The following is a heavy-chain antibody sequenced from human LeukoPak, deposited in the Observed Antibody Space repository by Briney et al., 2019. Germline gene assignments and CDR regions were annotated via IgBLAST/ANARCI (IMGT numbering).Heavy chain of an antibody. CDR2: ITSSGEST. CDR3: ASRSGYSYGHFDY. D-gene: IGHD5-18*01. CDR1: GFTFSNYA. Sequence: PGGSLRLSCAASGFTFSNYAMSWVRQAPGKGLEWVAAITSSGESTNYADSVKGRFTISRDNSKNTLYLQMNSLRAEDTAVYYCASRSGYSYGHFDYWGQGTLVTVS. J-gene: IGHJ4*02. V-gene: IGHV3-23*01.